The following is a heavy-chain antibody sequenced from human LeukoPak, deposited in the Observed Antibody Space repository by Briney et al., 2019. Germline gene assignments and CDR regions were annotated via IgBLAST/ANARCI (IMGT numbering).Heavy chain of an antibody. CDR3: AKGKGIAQLGYSYYFDY. J-gene: IGHJ4*02. V-gene: IGHV3-30*02. Sequence: PGGSLRLSCAASGFTFRNYGMPWVRQAPGKGLAWVAFIRYDGSNKYYADSVKGRFTISRDNSKNTLYLQMNSLRAEDTAVYYCAKGKGIAQLGYSYYFDYWGQGTLVTVSS. CDR2: IRYDGSNK. CDR1: GFTFRNYG. D-gene: IGHD2-21*01.